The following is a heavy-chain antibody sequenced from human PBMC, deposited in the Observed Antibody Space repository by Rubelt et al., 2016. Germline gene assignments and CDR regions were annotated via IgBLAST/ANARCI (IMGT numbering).Heavy chain of an antibody. V-gene: IGHV1-2*06. CDR1: GYTFTSYG. Sequence: QVQLVQSGAEVKKPGASVKVSRKASGYTFTSYGISWVRQAPGQGLEWMGRLNPNSGGTNAGLRVPGGVTMTGDRSLSTAYMERGRLRSDDTAVYYCARWESTWFDPWGQGTLVTVSP. CDR3: ARWESTWFDP. J-gene: IGHJ5*02. D-gene: IGHD1-26*01. CDR2: LNPNSGGT.